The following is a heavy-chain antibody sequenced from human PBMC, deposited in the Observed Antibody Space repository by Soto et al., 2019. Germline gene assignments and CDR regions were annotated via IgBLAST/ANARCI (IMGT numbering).Heavy chain of an antibody. CDR3: ARGSRSSGMEV. V-gene: IGHV3-23*01. Sequence: SLRLSCAASGFTFSTYAMSWVRQAPGKGLEWVSAISGSGGSTYYADSVKGRFTISRDNSKNTLHLQMNSLRVEDTGVYYCARGSRSSGMEVWGQGTTVTVSS. CDR2: ISGSGGST. J-gene: IGHJ6*02. CDR1: GFTFSTYA.